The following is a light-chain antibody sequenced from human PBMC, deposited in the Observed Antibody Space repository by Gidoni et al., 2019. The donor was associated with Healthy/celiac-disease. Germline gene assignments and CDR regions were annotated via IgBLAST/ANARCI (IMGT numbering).Light chain of an antibody. J-gene: IGKJ2*01. CDR2: DAS. V-gene: IGKV3-11*01. Sequence: EIVLTQSPATLSLSPGERATLSCRASQSVSSYLAWYQQKPGQAPRLLIYDASNRATGIPARFSGSWSGTDFPLTISSLEPEDFAVYYCQQRSNWPRYTFGQGTKLEIK. CDR3: QQRSNWPRYT. CDR1: QSVSSY.